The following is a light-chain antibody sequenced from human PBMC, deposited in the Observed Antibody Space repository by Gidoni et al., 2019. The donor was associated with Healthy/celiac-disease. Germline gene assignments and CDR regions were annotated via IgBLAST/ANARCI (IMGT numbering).Light chain of an antibody. CDR2: AAS. Sequence: DIQLTQSPSFLSASVGDRVTITCRASQGISSYLAWYQQKPGKAPKLLIYAASTLQSGVPSRFSGSGSGTEFTLTISSLQPEDFATYDCQQLKGFGQGTRLEIK. CDR1: QGISSY. J-gene: IGKJ5*01. CDR3: QQLKG. V-gene: IGKV1-9*01.